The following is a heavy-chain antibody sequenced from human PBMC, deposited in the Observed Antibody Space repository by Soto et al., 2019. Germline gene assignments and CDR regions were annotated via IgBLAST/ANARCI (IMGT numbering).Heavy chain of an antibody. J-gene: IGHJ6*02. Sequence: KPSETLSLTCAVYGGSFSGYYWSWIRQPPGKGLEWIGEINHSGSTNYNPSLKSRVTISVDTSKNQFSLKLSSVTAADTAVYYCAVAIQDIVMQLLKNYYYGMDVWGQGTTVTVSS. CDR3: AVAIQDIVMQLLKNYYYGMDV. CDR2: INHSGST. CDR1: GGSFSGYY. V-gene: IGHV4-34*01. D-gene: IGHD2-15*01.